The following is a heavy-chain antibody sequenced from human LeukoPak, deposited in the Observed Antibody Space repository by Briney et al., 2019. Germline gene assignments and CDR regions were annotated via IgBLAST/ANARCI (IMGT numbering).Heavy chain of an antibody. Sequence: ASVKVSCKASGYTFTSYYMHWVRQAPGQGLEWMGIIKPSVGSTNYAQKFQGRVTMTPDTSTSTVYIELSSLRSDDTAVYYCARAAGQYCSSTSCRWDYWRQGTHVTVSS. CDR2: IKPSVGST. V-gene: IGHV1-46*01. CDR3: ARAAGQYCSSTSCRWDY. J-gene: IGHJ4*02. CDR1: GYTFTSYY. D-gene: IGHD2-2*01.